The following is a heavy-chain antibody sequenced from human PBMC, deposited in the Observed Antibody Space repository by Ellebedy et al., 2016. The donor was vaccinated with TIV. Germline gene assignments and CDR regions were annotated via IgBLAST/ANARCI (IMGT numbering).Heavy chain of an antibody. CDR1: EFTFSSYA. CDR2: ISGSGGST. V-gene: IGHV3-23*01. Sequence: GESLKISCAASEFTFSSYAMSWVRQAPGKGLEWVSAISGSGGSTYYADSVKGRFTISRDNSKNTLYLQMNSLRAEDTAVYYCAKDLDTVTTSAFEIWGQGTMVTVSS. J-gene: IGHJ3*02. CDR3: AKDLDTVTTSAFEI. D-gene: IGHD4-17*01.